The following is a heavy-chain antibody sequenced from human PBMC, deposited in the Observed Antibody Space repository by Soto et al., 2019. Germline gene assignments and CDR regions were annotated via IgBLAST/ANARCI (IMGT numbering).Heavy chain of an antibody. CDR3: AKIRDDSSGYYYGGYFDY. Sequence: EVQLLESGGGLVQPGGSLRLSCAASGFTFSSYAMSWVRQAPGKGLEWVSAISGSGGSTYYADSVKGRFTISRDNSKNTLYLQMNSLRAEDTAVYYCAKIRDDSSGYYYGGYFDYWGQGTLVTVSS. V-gene: IGHV3-23*01. CDR2: ISGSGGST. CDR1: GFTFSSYA. D-gene: IGHD3-22*01. J-gene: IGHJ4*02.